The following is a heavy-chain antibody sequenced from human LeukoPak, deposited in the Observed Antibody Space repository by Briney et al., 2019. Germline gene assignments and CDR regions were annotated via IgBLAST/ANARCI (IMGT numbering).Heavy chain of an antibody. D-gene: IGHD3-10*01. V-gene: IGHV3-66*01. CDR2: IYSGGST. CDR1: GFTVSSNY. Sequence: GGSLRLSCAASGFTVSSNYMSWVRQAPGRGLEWVSVIYSGGSTYYADSVKGRFTISRDNSKNTLFLQMNSLRAGDTAVYYCVRGTVTMVDYWGQGTLVTVSS. J-gene: IGHJ4*02. CDR3: VRGTVTMVDY.